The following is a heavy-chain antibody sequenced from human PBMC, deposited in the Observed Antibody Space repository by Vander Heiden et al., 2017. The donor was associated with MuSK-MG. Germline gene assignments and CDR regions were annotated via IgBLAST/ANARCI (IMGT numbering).Heavy chain of an antibody. D-gene: IGHD1-26*01. J-gene: IGHJ6*02. CDR3: ARLMVGATDYDMDA. CDR1: GGTIGGTIYY. Sequence: QLQLQESGPGLVTPSGSLSCTCTVEGGTIGGTIYYWGWVRQPPGKGLWWIGSIYYGRNNYYDHSLKGRFTISVDTSKNQFSLKMSTLTAEDTAVYYCARLMVGATDYDMDAWGQGTPVTVSS. V-gene: IGHV4-39*01. CDR2: IYYGRNN.